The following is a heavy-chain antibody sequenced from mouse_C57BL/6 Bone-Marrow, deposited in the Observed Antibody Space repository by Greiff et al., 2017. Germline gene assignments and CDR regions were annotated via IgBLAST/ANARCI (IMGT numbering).Heavy chain of an antibody. D-gene: IGHD2-10*01. J-gene: IGHJ4*01. Sequence: VQLQQPGAELVKPGASVKLSCKASGYTFTGYWMHWVKQRPGRGLEWIGRIDPNSGGTKYNEKFKGKATLTADKPSSTASMQLSSLTSEDSSVYYCASSYFFLDYWGQGTSVTVSS. CDR1: GYTFTGYW. V-gene: IGHV1-72*01. CDR2: IDPNSGGT. CDR3: ASSYFFLDY.